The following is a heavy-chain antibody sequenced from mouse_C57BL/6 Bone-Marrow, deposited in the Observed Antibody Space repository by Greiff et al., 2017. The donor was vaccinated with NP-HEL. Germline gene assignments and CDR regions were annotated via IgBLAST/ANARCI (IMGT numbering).Heavy chain of an antibody. V-gene: IGHV1-75*01. J-gene: IGHJ3*01. CDR2: IFPGSGST. CDR3: ARPLYYGSSSSWFAY. D-gene: IGHD1-1*01. Sequence: QVHVKQSGPELVKPGASVKISCKASGYTFTDYYINWVKQRPGQGLEWIGWIFPGSGSTYYNEKFKGKATLTVDKSSSTAYMLLSSLTSEDSAVYFCARPLYYGSSSSWFAYWGQGTLVTVSA. CDR1: GYTFTDYY.